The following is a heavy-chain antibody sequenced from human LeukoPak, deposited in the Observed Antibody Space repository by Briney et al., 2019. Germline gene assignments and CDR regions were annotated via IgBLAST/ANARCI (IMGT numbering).Heavy chain of an antibody. D-gene: IGHD6-13*01. CDR1: GFTFNSYA. J-gene: IGHJ4*02. CDR3: AKAQDPIAAAGTSPFDY. Sequence: GGSLRLSCAASGFTFNSYAMSWVRQAPGKGLEWVSAISGSGGSTFYADPVKGRFTISRDNSKNTLSLQMNSLRAEDTAVYYCAKAQDPIAAAGTSPFDYWGQGTLVTVSS. CDR2: ISGSGGST. V-gene: IGHV3-23*01.